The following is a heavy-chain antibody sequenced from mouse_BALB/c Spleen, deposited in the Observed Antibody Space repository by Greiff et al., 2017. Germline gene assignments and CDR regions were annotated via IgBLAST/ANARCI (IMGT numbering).Heavy chain of an antibody. V-gene: IGHV10S3*01. Sequence: EVKLVETGGGLVQPKGSLKLSCAASGFTFNTNAMNWVRQAPGKGLEWVARIRSKSNNYATYYADSVKDRFTISRDDSQSMLYLQMNNLKTEDTAMYYCVRGGRVYAMDYWGQGTSVTVSS. D-gene: IGHD1-1*01. CDR1: GFTFNTNA. CDR2: IRSKSNNYAT. CDR3: VRGGRVYAMDY. J-gene: IGHJ4*01.